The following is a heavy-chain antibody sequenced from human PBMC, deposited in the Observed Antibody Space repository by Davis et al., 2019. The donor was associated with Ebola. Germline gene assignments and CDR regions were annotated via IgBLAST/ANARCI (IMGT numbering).Heavy chain of an antibody. CDR3: ASGSSTRRYYYYGMDV. Sequence: GESLKISCAASGFTFSDYYMSWIRQAPGKGLEWVSVVYVAGNTYYADSVKGRFTISRDNSKNTVSLQMNSLRAEDTAMYYCASGSSTRRYYYYGMDVWGQGTTVTVSS. V-gene: IGHV3-53*01. D-gene: IGHD2-2*01. CDR2: VYVAGNT. CDR1: GFTFSDYY. J-gene: IGHJ6*02.